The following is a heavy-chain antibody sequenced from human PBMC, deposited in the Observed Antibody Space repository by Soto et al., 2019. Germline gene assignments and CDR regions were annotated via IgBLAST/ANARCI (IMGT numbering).Heavy chain of an antibody. Sequence: SETLSLTCPVSCGSINSGGYYWSLIRQLPGKGLEWIGYIYYSGSTYYNPSLKSRVTISVDTSNNQFSLKLSSVTAADTAVYYCARSRTTVTPSGLQHWGQGTLVTVSS. D-gene: IGHD4-17*01. CDR1: CGSINSGGYY. CDR2: IYYSGST. V-gene: IGHV4-31*03. CDR3: ARSRTTVTPSGLQH. J-gene: IGHJ1*01.